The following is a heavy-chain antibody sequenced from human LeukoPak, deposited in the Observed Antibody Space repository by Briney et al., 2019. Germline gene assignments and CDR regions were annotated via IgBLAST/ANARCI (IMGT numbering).Heavy chain of an antibody. CDR1: GGSISSYY. Sequence: SETLSLTCTVSGGSISSYYWSWIRQPPGKGLEWIGYIYYSGSTNYNPSLKSRVTISVDTSKNQFSLKLSSVTAADTAVYYCARFWPADYYDSSGSVADAFDIWGQGTMVTVSS. CDR2: IYYSGST. J-gene: IGHJ3*02. CDR3: ARFWPADYYDSSGSVADAFDI. D-gene: IGHD3-22*01. V-gene: IGHV4-59*01.